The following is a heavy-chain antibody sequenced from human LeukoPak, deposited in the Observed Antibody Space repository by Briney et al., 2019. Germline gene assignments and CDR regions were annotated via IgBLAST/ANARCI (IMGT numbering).Heavy chain of an antibody. CDR1: GDSVSRGSYY. Sequence: SETLSLTCTVSGDSVSRGSYYWSWIRHPPGKGLECIGYIHYSGNTNYNPSLKSRVTISVDTSKNQFSLKLNSVTAADTAVYYCATYYDSSGYWSTPHFDYWGQGTLVTVSS. V-gene: IGHV4-61*01. J-gene: IGHJ4*02. D-gene: IGHD3-22*01. CDR3: ATYYDSSGYWSTPHFDY. CDR2: IHYSGNT.